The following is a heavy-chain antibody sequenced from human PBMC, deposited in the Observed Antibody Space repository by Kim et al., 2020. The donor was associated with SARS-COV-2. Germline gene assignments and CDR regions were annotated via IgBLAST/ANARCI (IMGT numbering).Heavy chain of an antibody. CDR2: ISSSSSYI. V-gene: IGHV3-21*01. CDR3: ARDGGRPIAVAGTVNYFDY. D-gene: IGHD6-19*01. CDR1: GFPFSSYS. Sequence: GGSLRLSCAASGFPFSSYSMNWVRQAPGKGLEWLSSISSSSSYIYYADSVKGRFTISRDNAKNSLYLQMNSLRAEDTAVYYCARDGGRPIAVAGTVNYFDYWGQGTLVTVSS. J-gene: IGHJ4*02.